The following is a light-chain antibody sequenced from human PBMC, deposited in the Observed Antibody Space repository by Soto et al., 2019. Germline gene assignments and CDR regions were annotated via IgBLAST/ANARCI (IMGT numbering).Light chain of an antibody. CDR2: RNN. CDR3: AAWDDSLSGHEL. J-gene: IGLJ2*01. V-gene: IGLV1-47*01. Sequence: QSALTQPPSASGTPGQRVTISCSGSNSNIGKNYVYWYRQLPGTAPKLLIYRNNQRPSGVPDRFSGPKSGTSASLAISGLRSEDEADYYCAAWDDSLSGHELFGGGTKLTVL. CDR1: NSNIGKNY.